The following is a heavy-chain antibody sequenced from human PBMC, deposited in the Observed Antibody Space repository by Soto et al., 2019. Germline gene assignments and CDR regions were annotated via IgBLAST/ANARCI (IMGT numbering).Heavy chain of an antibody. CDR3: AREMIVVVAAYYCCYGMDV. CDR1: GDTVSTNSAA. J-gene: IGHJ6*02. V-gene: IGHV6-1*01. CDR2: TYYRSKWYN. D-gene: IGHD2-15*01. Sequence: SQTLSLTCAISGDTVSTNSAAWNWIRQSPSRGLEWLGRTYYRSKWYNDYAVSVKSRITINPDTSKNQFSLQLNSVTPEDTAVYDCAREMIVVVAAYYCCYGMDVWGQGTTVTVSS.